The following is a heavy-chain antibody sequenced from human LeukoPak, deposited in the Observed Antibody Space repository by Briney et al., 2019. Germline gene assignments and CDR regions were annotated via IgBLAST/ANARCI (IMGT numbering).Heavy chain of an antibody. CDR2: ISYDGSNK. D-gene: IGHD5-24*01. V-gene: IGHV3-30*03. J-gene: IGHJ4*02. CDR3: ARDVNNFYYFDH. Sequence: PGRSLRLSCAASGFTFNDYAMHWVRQAPGKGLEWVSDISYDGSNKYYADSVKGRFTISRDNSMNRVYLQMNSLRVEDAAMYYCARDVNNFYYFDHWGQGTLVTVSS. CDR1: GFTFNDYA.